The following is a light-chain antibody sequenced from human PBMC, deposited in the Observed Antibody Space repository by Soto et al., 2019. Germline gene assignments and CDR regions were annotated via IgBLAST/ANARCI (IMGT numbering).Light chain of an antibody. V-gene: IGKV3-15*01. J-gene: IGKJ1*01. Sequence: EIVLKHSPATLSLSPGERATLSLSARQSVNHYLAWYQQRPGQAPRLLIYGASTRATGIPARFSGSGSGTEFTLTISSLQSEDYAVYYCHQYNNWPPWTFGQGTKVDI. CDR3: HQYNNWPPWT. CDR2: GAS. CDR1: QSVNHY.